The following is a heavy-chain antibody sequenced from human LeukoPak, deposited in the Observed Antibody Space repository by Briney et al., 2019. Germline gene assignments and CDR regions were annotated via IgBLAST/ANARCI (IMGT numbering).Heavy chain of an antibody. J-gene: IGHJ6*03. D-gene: IGHD1-1*01. CDR1: GLSFSSQA. CDR2: MSGSGDHI. Sequence: GGSLRLSCAASGLSFSSQAMTWVRQAPGKGLEWVSGMSGSGDHIYYADSVKGRFTISRDNSKNTLYLQMNSLRAEDTAVYYCARERDYVYNTLNYMDVWGKGTTVTVSS. CDR3: ARERDYVYNTLNYMDV. V-gene: IGHV3-23*01.